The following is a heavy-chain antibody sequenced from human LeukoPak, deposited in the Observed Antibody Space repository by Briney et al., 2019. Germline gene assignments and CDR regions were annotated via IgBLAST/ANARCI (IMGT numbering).Heavy chain of an antibody. D-gene: IGHD3-10*01. V-gene: IGHV4-39*01. CDR1: GGSISSSSYY. J-gene: IGHJ4*02. CDR2: IYYSGST. CDR3: ARQMVRGVIIRGFDY. Sequence: PSETLSLTCTVSGGSISSSSYYWGWIRQPPGKGLEWIGSIYYSGSTYYNPSLKSRVTISVDTSKNQFSLKLSSVTAADTAVYYCARQMVRGVIIRGFDYWGQGTLVTVSS.